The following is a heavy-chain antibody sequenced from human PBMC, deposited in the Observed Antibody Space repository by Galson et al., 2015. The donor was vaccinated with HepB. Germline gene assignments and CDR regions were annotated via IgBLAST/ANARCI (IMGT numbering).Heavy chain of an antibody. J-gene: IGHJ5*02. CDR1: GFTFSRNW. D-gene: IGHD6-13*01. V-gene: IGHV3-7*01. CDR2: IKEGGSMK. CDR3: ARGIRGTAPGTES. Sequence: SLRLSCAASGFTFSRNWMSWVRQTPGKGLEWVANIKEGGSMKYYVDSVKGRFTISRDNAKNSLYLQMNSLRAEDTALYYCARGIRGTAPGTESWGQGTLVTVSS.